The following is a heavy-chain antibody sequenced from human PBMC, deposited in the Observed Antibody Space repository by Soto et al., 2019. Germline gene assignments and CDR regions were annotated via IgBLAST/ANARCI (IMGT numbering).Heavy chain of an antibody. Sequence: TLSLTCTVSGGFIRSGDSFWSWVRQHPGKGLEWIGHIFFTGTTYYNPSLRSRVTISVDTSKNQFSLSLTSVIAADTAVYCCARMTCSGGTCYPYAFDQWGPVTMVTVSS. CDR1: GGFIRSGDSF. J-gene: IGHJ4*02. CDR2: IFFTGTT. D-gene: IGHD2-15*01. CDR3: ARMTCSGGTCYPYAFDQ. V-gene: IGHV4-31*03.